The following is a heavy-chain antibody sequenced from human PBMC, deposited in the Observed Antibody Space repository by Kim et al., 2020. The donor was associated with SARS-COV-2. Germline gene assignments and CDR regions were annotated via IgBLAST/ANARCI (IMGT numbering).Heavy chain of an antibody. J-gene: IGHJ4*02. D-gene: IGHD6-19*01. Sequence: GGSLRLSCAASGFTFSSYSMNWVRQAPGKGLEWVSSISSSSSYIYYADSVKGRFTISRDNAKNSLYLQMNSLRAEDTAVYYCARGQIGGYSSGFGDYWGQGTLVTVSS. CDR2: ISSSSSYI. V-gene: IGHV3-21*01. CDR3: ARGQIGGYSSGFGDY. CDR1: GFTFSSYS.